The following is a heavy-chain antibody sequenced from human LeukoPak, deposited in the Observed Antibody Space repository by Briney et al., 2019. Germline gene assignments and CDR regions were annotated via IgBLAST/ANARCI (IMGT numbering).Heavy chain of an antibody. D-gene: IGHD1-26*01. V-gene: IGHV4-4*07. CDR1: GGSISSYY. CDR2: IYSSGST. CDR3: ARDGISGSYL. J-gene: IGHJ4*02. Sequence: NPSETLSLTCTVSGGSISSYYGSWIRQPAGKGLEWIGRIYSSGSTNYNPSLKSRVTMSVDTSKNQFSLELGSVTAAGPALYYCARDGISGSYLWGEGTLVTVSS.